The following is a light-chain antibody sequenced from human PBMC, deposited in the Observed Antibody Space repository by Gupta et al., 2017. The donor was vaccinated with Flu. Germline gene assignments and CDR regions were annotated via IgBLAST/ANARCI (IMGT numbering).Light chain of an antibody. V-gene: IGKV4-1*01. CDR1: QSRLYSSNNKNY. CDR2: WAS. CDR3: QQYYGSPHT. J-gene: IGKJ2*01. Sequence: SLGERATINCKSSQSRLYSSNNKNYLAWYQQRPGQPPKLLFYWASTRESGVPDRFSGSGSGADFTLTISSLQAEDVAIYYCQQYYGSPHTFGQGTNLEIK.